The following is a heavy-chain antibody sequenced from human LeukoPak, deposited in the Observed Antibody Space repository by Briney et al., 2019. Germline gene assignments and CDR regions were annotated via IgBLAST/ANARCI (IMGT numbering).Heavy chain of an antibody. CDR2: INPNSGGT. V-gene: IGHV1-2*02. Sequence: GASVKVSCKASGYTFAGYYMHWVRQAPGQGLEWMGWINPNSGGTNYAQKFQGRVTMTRDTSISTAYMELSRLRSDDTAVYYCARDLITMVRGVPDYWGQGTLVTVSS. D-gene: IGHD3-10*01. CDR1: GYTFAGYY. J-gene: IGHJ4*02. CDR3: ARDLITMVRGVPDY.